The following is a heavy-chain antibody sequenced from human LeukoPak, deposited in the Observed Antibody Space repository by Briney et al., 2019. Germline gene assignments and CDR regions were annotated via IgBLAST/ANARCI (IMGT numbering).Heavy chain of an antibody. CDR3: VRIGYSSGWYSGPYDY. V-gene: IGHV1-46*01. CDR2: IDPNGGST. J-gene: IGHJ4*02. Sequence: ASVKVSCKASGYIFTGYYIHWVRQLPGQGPEWMGIIDPNGGSTSYALKFQGRLTLTRDTSTSTVFMDLSSLRSEDTSIYYCVRIGYSSGWYSGPYDYWGQGTLVTVSS. CDR1: GYIFTGYY. D-gene: IGHD6-19*01.